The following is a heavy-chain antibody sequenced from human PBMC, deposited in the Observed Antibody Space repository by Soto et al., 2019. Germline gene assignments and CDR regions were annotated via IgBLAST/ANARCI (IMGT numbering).Heavy chain of an antibody. V-gene: IGHV4-34*01. CDR1: GGSFSGYY. CDR3: ARGDLRITIFGVVIRGAFDI. CDR2: INHSGST. Sequence: SETLSLTCAVYGGSFSGYYWSWIRQPPGKGLEWIGEINHSGSTNYNPSLKSRVTISVDTAKNQFSPNLSSVTAAHTAVYYCARGDLRITIFGVVIRGAFDIWGQGTMVT. J-gene: IGHJ3*02. D-gene: IGHD3-3*01.